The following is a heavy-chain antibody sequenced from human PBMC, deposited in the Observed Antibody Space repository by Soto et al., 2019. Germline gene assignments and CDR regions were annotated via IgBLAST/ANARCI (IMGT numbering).Heavy chain of an antibody. CDR3: AKADRPRSYYFDY. V-gene: IGHV3-30*18. D-gene: IGHD2-15*01. Sequence: GGSLRLSCAVSGFTFSSYGMHWVRQAPGKGLGWVAVISYDGSNKYYADSVKGRFTIYRDNSKNTLYLHMNSRRAEDTAVYYFAKADRPRSYYFDYWGQGTLVSVSS. CDR1: GFTFSSYG. CDR2: ISYDGSNK. J-gene: IGHJ4*02.